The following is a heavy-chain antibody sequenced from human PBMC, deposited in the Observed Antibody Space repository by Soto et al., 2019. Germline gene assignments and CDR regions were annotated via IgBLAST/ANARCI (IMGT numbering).Heavy chain of an antibody. CDR2: ISAYNGNT. V-gene: IGHV1-18*04. CDR3: ARAGYSSGWIDYHYYYGMDV. CDR1: GYTFTSYC. D-gene: IGHD6-19*01. Sequence: ALVKVSCKASGYTFTSYCISWVRQAPGQGLEWMGWISAYNGNTNYAQKLQGRVTMTTDTSTSTAYMELRSLRSDDTAVYYCARAGYSSGWIDYHYYYGMDVWGQGTTVTVSS. J-gene: IGHJ6*02.